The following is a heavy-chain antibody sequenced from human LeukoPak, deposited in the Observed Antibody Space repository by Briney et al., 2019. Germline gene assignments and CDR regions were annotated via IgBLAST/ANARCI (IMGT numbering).Heavy chain of an antibody. D-gene: IGHD3-22*01. CDR3: AKDRGSYYYDSSGN. V-gene: IGHV3-30*18. CDR1: GFTFSSYG. J-gene: IGHJ4*02. CDR2: ISYDGSNK. Sequence: QPGGSLRLSCAASGFTFSSYGMHWVRQAPGKGLEWVAVISYDGSNKYYADSVKGRFTISRDNSKNMLSLQMNTLRLEDTAVYYCAKDRGSYYYDSSGNWGQGTLVTVSS.